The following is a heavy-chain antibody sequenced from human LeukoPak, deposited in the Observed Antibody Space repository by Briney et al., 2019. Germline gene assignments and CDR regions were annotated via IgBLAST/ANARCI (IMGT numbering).Heavy chain of an antibody. CDR2: ISGSGGST. CDR3: AKGIVGATRKINFFDY. J-gene: IGHJ4*02. D-gene: IGHD1-26*01. Sequence: GGFLRLSCAASGFTFSSYAMSWVRQAPGKGLEWVSAISGSGGSTYYADSVKGRFTISRDNSKNTLHLQMNSLRAEDTAVYYCAKGIVGATRKINFFDYWGQGTLVTVSS. V-gene: IGHV3-23*01. CDR1: GFTFSSYA.